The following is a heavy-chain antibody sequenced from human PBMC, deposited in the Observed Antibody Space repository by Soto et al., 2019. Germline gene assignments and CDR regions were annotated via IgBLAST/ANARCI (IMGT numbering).Heavy chain of an antibody. CDR2: FDPEDGET. CDR1: GYTLTELS. V-gene: IGHV1-24*01. CDR3: ATDHRANDAFDI. Sequence: GASVKVSCKVSGYTLTELSMHWVRQAPGKGLEWMGGFDPEDGETIYAQKFQGRVTMTEDTSTDTAYMELSSLRSEDTAVYYCATDHRANDAFDIWGQGTMVIVSS. J-gene: IGHJ3*02.